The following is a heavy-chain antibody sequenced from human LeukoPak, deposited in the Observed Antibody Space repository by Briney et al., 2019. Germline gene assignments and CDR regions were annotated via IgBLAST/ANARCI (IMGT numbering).Heavy chain of an antibody. CDR2: INPDSGFT. D-gene: IGHD1-1*01. CDR3: APTPEAYTSNWNV. CDR1: GYSFTDDY. V-gene: IGHV1-2*02. J-gene: IGHJ4*02. Sequence: ASVKVSCKTSGYSFTDDYVQWVRQAPGQGLEWMGWINPDSGFTNYAQKFQGRVTMTRDTSISTVYMEVRRLRPDDTAVYYCAPTPEAYTSNWNVWGQGTLVTVSS.